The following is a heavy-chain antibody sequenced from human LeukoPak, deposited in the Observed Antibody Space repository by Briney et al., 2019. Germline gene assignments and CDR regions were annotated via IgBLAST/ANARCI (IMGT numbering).Heavy chain of an antibody. Sequence: GGSLRLSCAASGFTLTKYAMSWVRQAPGKGLEWVSSINPSSGNTYYADSVKGRFTISGDNSKNTLYLQMNSLRAEDTAVYYCARVSPPPNAWLGGHNWFDPWGQGTLVTVSS. CDR1: GFTLTKYA. CDR2: INPSSGNT. J-gene: IGHJ5*02. CDR3: ARVSPPPNAWLGGHNWFDP. V-gene: IGHV3-23*01. D-gene: IGHD3-10*01.